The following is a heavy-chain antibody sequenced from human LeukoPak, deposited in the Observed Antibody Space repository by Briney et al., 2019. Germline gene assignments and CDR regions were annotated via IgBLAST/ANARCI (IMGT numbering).Heavy chain of an antibody. CDR2: ISWNSGSI. CDR1: GFTFDDYA. V-gene: IGHV3-9*01. CDR3: ARAAGRQSLDAFDI. Sequence: PGGSLRLSCAASGFTFDDYAMHWVRQAPGKGLEWVSGISWNSGSIGYADSVKGRFTISRDNSKNTLYLQMNSLRAEDTAVYYCARAAGRQSLDAFDIWGQGTMVTVSS. D-gene: IGHD3-10*01. J-gene: IGHJ3*02.